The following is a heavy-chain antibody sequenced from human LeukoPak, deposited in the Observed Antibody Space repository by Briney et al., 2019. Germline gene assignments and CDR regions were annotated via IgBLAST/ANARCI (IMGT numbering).Heavy chain of an antibody. CDR1: GFTFSSYA. CDR2: ISSSSSYI. Sequence: PGGSLRLSCATSGFTFSSYAMSWVRQAPGKGLEWVSSISSSSSYIYYADSVKGQFTISRDNAKNSLYLQMNSLRAEDTAVYYCARVSATAILGVFDYWGQGTLVTVSS. D-gene: IGHD2-21*02. J-gene: IGHJ4*02. V-gene: IGHV3-21*01. CDR3: ARVSATAILGVFDY.